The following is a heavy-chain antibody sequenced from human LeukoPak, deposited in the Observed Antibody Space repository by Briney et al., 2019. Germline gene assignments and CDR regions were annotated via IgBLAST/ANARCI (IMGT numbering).Heavy chain of an antibody. V-gene: IGHV1-46*01. CDR3: ARDGGNSDRLDY. CDR2: INPSGGST. CDR1: GYTFTSYY. D-gene: IGHD4-23*01. J-gene: IGHJ4*02. Sequence: ASVKVTCKASGYTFTSYYMHWVRQAPGQGLEWMGIINPSGGSTSYAQKFQGRVTMTRDTSTRTVYMELSSLRSEDSAVYYCARDGGNSDRLDYWGQGTLVTVSS.